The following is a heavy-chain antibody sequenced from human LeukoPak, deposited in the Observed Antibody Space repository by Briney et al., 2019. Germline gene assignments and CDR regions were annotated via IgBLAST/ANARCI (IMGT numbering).Heavy chain of an antibody. CDR3: ASEGIGYYYMDV. D-gene: IGHD2-15*01. CDR1: GYSISSGYY. J-gene: IGHJ6*03. V-gene: IGHV4-38-2*02. Sequence: PSETLSLACTGSGYSISSGYYWGWIRQPPGKGLEWIGSIYHSGSTYYNPSLKSRVTISVDTSKNQFSLKLSSVTAADTAVYYCASEGIGYYYMDVWGKGTTV. CDR2: IYHSGST.